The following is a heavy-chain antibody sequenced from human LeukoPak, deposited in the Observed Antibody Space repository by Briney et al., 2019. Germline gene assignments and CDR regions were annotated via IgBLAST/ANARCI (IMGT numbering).Heavy chain of an antibody. Sequence: SETLSLTCTVSGDSISSYYWSWIRQPPGKGQEWIGYIYYSGSTNYNPSLKSRVTISVDTSKNQFSLKLSSVTAADTAVYYCAREAVFGVVKHTYYYYYMDVWGKGTTVTVSS. CDR2: IYYSGST. CDR3: AREAVFGVVKHTYYYYYMDV. D-gene: IGHD3-3*01. CDR1: GDSISSYY. V-gene: IGHV4-59*01. J-gene: IGHJ6*03.